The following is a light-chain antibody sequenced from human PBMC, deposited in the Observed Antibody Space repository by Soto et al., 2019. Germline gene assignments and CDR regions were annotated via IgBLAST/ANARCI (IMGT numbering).Light chain of an antibody. CDR1: QSVSSSY. V-gene: IGKV3-20*01. Sequence: EIVLTQSPGTLSLSPGERATLSCRASQSVSSSYLAWYQHKPGQAPRLLIYGASSRATGIPDRFSGSGSGTDFTLTISRLDPEDFAVYYCQHYGSITFGQVKRLEVK. CDR3: QHYGSIT. J-gene: IGKJ5*01. CDR2: GAS.